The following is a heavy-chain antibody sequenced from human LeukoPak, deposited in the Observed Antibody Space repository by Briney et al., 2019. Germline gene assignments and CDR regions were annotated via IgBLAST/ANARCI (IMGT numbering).Heavy chain of an antibody. CDR3: ARDRLGSYWYFDL. V-gene: IGHV4-59*01. D-gene: IGHD7-27*01. J-gene: IGHJ2*01. CDR1: GGSISSYY. CDR2: IYYLGST. Sequence: SETLSLTCTVSGGSISSYYWSWIRQPPGKGLEWVGHIYYLGSTNYNPSLKSRATISIDTSKNYFSLKLNSVIAADTAVYYCARDRLGSYWYFDLWGRGTLVTVSS.